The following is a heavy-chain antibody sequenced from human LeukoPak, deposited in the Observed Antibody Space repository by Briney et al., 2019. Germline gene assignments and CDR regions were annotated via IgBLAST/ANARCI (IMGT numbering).Heavy chain of an antibody. J-gene: IGHJ3*02. CDR2: ISAYNGNT. CDR1: GYTFTSYG. V-gene: IGHV1-18*01. Sequence: GASVEVSCKASGYTFTSYGISWVRQAPGQGLEWMGWISAYNGNTNYAQKLQGRVTMTTDTSTSTAYMELRSLRSDDTAVYYCARDVYDILTGYLDAFDIWGQGTMVTVSS. D-gene: IGHD3-9*01. CDR3: ARDVYDILTGYLDAFDI.